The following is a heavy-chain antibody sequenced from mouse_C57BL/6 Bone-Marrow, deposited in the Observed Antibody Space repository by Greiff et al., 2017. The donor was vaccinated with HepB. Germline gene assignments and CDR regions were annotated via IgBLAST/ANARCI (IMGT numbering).Heavy chain of an antibody. CDR2: IDPENGDT. CDR1: GFNIKDDY. V-gene: IGHV14-4*01. J-gene: IGHJ1*03. CDR3: TTYGWDWYFDV. D-gene: IGHD1-1*02. Sequence: VHVKQSGAELVRPGASVKLSCTASGFNIKDDYMHWVKQRPEQGLEWTGWIDPENGDTEYASKFQGKATITADTYSNTAYLQLSSLTSEDTAVYYCTTYGWDWYFDVWGTGTTVTVSS.